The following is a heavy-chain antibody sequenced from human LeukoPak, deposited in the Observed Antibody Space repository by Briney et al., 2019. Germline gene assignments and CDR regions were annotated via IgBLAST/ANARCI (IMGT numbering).Heavy chain of an antibody. Sequence: GGSLRLSCAASGFTFSSYWMHWVRQVPGKGLMWVSRVRSDGTGTTYAASVKGRFTTSRDNAKNTLDLQMNSLRVEDTAVYYCARSTSGTYDYWGQGTSVIVSS. J-gene: IGHJ4*02. CDR1: GFTFSSYW. CDR3: ARSTSGTYDY. V-gene: IGHV3-74*03. D-gene: IGHD1-26*01. CDR2: VRSDGTGT.